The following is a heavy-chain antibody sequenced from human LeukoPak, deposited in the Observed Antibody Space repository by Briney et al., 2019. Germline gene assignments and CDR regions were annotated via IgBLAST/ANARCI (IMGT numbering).Heavy chain of an antibody. J-gene: IGHJ4*02. CDR3: GKATGTLGN. CDR1: GFTFSNYN. D-gene: IGHD1-1*01. V-gene: IGHV3-21*04. Sequence: GGSLRLSCAASGFTFSNYNMNWVRQAPGKVLEWVSSITSSGTYIFYADSVKGRFTISRDNSKNTLYLQMNSLTADDTAIYYCGKATGTLGNWGQGTLVTVSS. CDR2: ITSSGTYI.